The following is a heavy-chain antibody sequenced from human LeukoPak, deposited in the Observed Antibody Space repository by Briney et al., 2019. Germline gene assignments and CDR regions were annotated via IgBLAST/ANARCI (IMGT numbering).Heavy chain of an antibody. CDR1: GFSFSTYW. J-gene: IGHJ4*02. D-gene: IGHD1-26*01. Sequence: PGGSLRLSCAASGFSFSTYWMSWVRQAPGKGLEWVANIKQGGSEKYYVDSVKGRFTISRDNANNSLYLQMNSLRAEDTAVYYCARLGGTYYNPYFDYCGQGILVTVSS. CDR2: IKQGGSEK. CDR3: ARLGGTYYNPYFDY. V-gene: IGHV3-7*01.